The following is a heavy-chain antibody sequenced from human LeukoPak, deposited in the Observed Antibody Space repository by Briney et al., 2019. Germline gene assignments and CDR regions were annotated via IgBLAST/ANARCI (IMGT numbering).Heavy chain of an antibody. CDR3: ARDGVWAVTTPLDDAFDI. J-gene: IGHJ3*02. CDR1: GYTFTGYY. D-gene: IGHD4-17*01. CDR2: INPNSGGT. V-gene: IGHV1-2*06. Sequence: GASVKVSCKASGYTFTGYYMHWVRQAPGQGLEWMGRINPNSGGTNYAPKFQGRVTMTRDTSISTAYMELSRLRSDDTAVYYCARDGVWAVTTPLDDAFDIWGQGTMVTVSS.